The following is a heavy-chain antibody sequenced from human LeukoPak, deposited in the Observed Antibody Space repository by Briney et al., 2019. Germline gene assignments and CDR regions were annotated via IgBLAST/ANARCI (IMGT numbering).Heavy chain of an antibody. CDR3: ARVLLWFGSQGYGMDV. CDR2: ISSSSSYI. CDR1: GFTFSSYS. D-gene: IGHD3-10*01. Sequence: GGSLRLSCAASGFTFSSYSMNWVRQAPGKGLEWVPSISSSSSYIYYADSVKGRFTISRDNAKNSLYLQMNSLRAEDTAVYYCARVLLWFGSQGYGMDVWGQGTTVTVSS. J-gene: IGHJ6*02. V-gene: IGHV3-21*01.